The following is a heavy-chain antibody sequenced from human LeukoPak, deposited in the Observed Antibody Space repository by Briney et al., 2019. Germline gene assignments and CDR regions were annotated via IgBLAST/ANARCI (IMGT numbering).Heavy chain of an antibody. CDR3: ARADYDLLTGYPEGFDY. CDR1: GFTFSSYG. CDR2: IWYNGSNR. D-gene: IGHD3-9*01. J-gene: IGHJ4*02. Sequence: GMSLRLSCAASGFTFSSYGIHWVRQAPGKGLEWVAVIWYNGSNRYYADSVKGRFTISRDNSKNTLYLEMNSLRAEDTAVYYCARADYDLLTGYPEGFDYWGQGTLVTVSS. V-gene: IGHV3-33*01.